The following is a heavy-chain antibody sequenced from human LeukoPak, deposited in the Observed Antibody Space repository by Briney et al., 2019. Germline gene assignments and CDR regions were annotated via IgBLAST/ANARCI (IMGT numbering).Heavy chain of an antibody. D-gene: IGHD5-24*01. V-gene: IGHV3-7*03. CDR2: IKQDGSEK. CDR3: ARDQGYNMPYYYYGMDV. CDR1: GFTFSSYS. Sequence: GGSLRLSCAASGFTFSSYSMNWVRQAPGKGLEWVANIKQDGSEKYYVDSVKGRFTISRDNAKNSLYLQMNSLRAEDTAVYYCARDQGYNMPYYYYGMDVWGQGTTVTVSS. J-gene: IGHJ6*02.